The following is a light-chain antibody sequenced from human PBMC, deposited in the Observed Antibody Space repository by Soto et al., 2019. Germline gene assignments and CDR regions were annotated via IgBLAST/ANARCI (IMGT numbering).Light chain of an antibody. CDR2: EFR. J-gene: IGLJ2*01. CDR1: ANNIGGYNF. CDR3: SSYAGSNNVI. Sequence: QSALTQPPSASGSPGQSVTISCTGAANNIGGYNFVSWYQQHPDKAPKLIISEFRERPSGVPDRFSGSKSGNTASLTVSGLQAEDEADYYCSSYAGSNNVIFGGGTKLTVL. V-gene: IGLV2-8*01.